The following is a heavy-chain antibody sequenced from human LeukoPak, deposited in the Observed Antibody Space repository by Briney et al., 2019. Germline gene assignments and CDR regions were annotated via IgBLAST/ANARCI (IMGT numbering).Heavy chain of an antibody. D-gene: IGHD6-13*01. V-gene: IGHV4-34*01. CDR1: GGSFSGYY. CDR3: ARGLGSSSWYGYYHYMDV. J-gene: IGHJ6*03. Sequence: SETLSLTCAVYGGSFSGYYWSWIRQPPGNGLEWIGEINHSGSTNYNPSLKSRVTISVDTSKNQFSLKLSSVTAADTAVYYCARGLGSSSWYGYYHYMDVWGKGTTVTVSS. CDR2: INHSGST.